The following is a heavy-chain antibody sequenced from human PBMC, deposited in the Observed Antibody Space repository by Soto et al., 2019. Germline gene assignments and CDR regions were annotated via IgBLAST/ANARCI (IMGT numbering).Heavy chain of an antibody. D-gene: IGHD3-10*01. CDR3: AAELGFGKLSVV. J-gene: IGHJ6*02. Sequence: QVQVVQSGVEVRRPGSSVKVSCKASGDTFKNCVISWVRQAPGQDLEWMGGIIPLFGTTDFAQRFQGRLTITTDESTPTAYMELSRLRSEDTATYYCAAELGFGKLSVVWGQGTTVIVSS. CDR1: GDTFKNCV. CDR2: IIPLFGTT. V-gene: IGHV1-69*01.